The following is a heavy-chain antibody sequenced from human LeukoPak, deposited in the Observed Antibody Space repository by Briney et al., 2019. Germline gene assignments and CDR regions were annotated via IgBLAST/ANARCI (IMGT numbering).Heavy chain of an antibody. CDR1: GFTVSDTH. CDR2: MYTGGTT. CDR3: AKDEATSGGGLAS. J-gene: IGHJ4*02. Sequence: GGSLRLSCAASGFTVSDTHMSWVRQAPGKGLEWVSAMYTGGTTYYADSVKGRFTISRDNSRNTLFLHMSSLRADDTAVYYCAKDEATSGGGLASWGQGTLVTVSS. D-gene: IGHD3-16*01. V-gene: IGHV3-53*01.